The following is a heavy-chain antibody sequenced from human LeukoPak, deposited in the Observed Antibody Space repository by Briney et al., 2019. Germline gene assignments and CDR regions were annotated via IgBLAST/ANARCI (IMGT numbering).Heavy chain of an antibody. J-gene: IGHJ4*02. CDR2: ISGRGGHT. D-gene: IGHD3-3*01. CDR1: GFTFSKSA. Sequence: PGGSLRLSCAGSGFTFSKSAMTWVPQAPGTGLEWVSAISGRGGHTYYTDSVKGRFTISRDNSKNMLYLQMSSLRAEDTAVYYCSKREAEESGPIDYWGQGTLVTVSS. V-gene: IGHV3-23*01. CDR3: SKREAEESGPIDY.